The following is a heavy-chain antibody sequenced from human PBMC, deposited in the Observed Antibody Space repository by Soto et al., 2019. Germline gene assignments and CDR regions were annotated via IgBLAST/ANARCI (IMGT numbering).Heavy chain of an antibody. D-gene: IGHD6-19*01. CDR1: GGSISSGGYY. CDR3: ARGRRDSSGWPQPNDY. CDR2: IYYSGST. V-gene: IGHV4-31*03. J-gene: IGHJ4*02. Sequence: SETLSLTCTVSGGSISSGGYYWSWIRQHPGKGLEWIGYIYYSGSTYYNPSLKSRVTISVDTSKNQFSLKLSSVTAADTAVYYCARGRRDSSGWPQPNDYWGQGTLVTVSS.